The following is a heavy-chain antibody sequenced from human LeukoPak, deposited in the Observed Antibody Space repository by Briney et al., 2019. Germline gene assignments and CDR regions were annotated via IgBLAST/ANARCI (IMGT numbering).Heavy chain of an antibody. CDR3: ARRLWAYCGGDCYAQFFDP. V-gene: IGHV1-8*01. J-gene: IGHJ5*02. Sequence: ASVKVSCKASGYTLTSYDINWVRQATGQGLEWMGWMNPNSGNTGCAQKFQGRVTMTRNTSISTAYMELSSLRSEDTAVYYCARRLWAYCGGDCYAQFFDPWGQGTLVTVSS. CDR1: GYTLTSYD. D-gene: IGHD2-21*02. CDR2: MNPNSGNT.